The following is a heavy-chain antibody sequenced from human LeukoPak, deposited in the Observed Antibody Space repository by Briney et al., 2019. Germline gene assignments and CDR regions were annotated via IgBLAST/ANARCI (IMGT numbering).Heavy chain of an antibody. CDR2: INPSGGST. CDR3: AKSRFDFWSGYFYYFDY. V-gene: IGHV1-46*01. D-gene: IGHD3-3*01. J-gene: IGHJ4*02. Sequence: ASVKVSCKASGYTFTSYYMHWVRQAPGQGLEWMGIINPSGGSTSYAQKLQGRVTMTTDTSTSTAYMELRSLRSDDTAVYYCAKSRFDFWSGYFYYFDYWGQGTLVTVSS. CDR1: GYTFTSYY.